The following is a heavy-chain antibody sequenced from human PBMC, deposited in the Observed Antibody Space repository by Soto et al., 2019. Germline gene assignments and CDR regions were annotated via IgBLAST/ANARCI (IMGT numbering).Heavy chain of an antibody. CDR1: GFTFISYA. CDR3: ANIAARPLDY. V-gene: IGHV3-23*01. Sequence: GGALSLSCAASGFTFISYAMSWVRQAPGKGLEWVSAISGSGGSTYYADSVKGRFTISRDNSKNTLYLQMNSLRAEDTAVYYCANIAARPLDYWGQGTMVTVSS. J-gene: IGHJ4*02. CDR2: ISGSGGST. D-gene: IGHD6-6*01.